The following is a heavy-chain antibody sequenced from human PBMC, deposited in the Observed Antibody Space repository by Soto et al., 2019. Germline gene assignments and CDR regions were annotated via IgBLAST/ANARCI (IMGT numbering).Heavy chain of an antibody. V-gene: IGHV3-23*01. J-gene: IGHJ2*01. CDR2: ISGGGDAT. CDR3: ARKILGSTSRPNYWYFDL. CDR1: GFTFINHA. Sequence: EVQLLESGGGLVQPGGSLRLSCAGSGFTFINHAMNWVRQAPGKGLEWVSSISGGGDATFFGDSVRGRFTTSRDNSQNTVILQMNSLGVDDTAVYYCARKILGSTSRPNYWYFDLWGRGTLFTVSS. D-gene: IGHD2-2*01.